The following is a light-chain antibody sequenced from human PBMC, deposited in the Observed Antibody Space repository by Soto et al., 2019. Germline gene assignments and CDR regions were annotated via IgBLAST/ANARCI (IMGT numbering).Light chain of an antibody. CDR1: QALSNY. CDR3: QQANSFLWT. V-gene: IGKV1-9*01. J-gene: IGKJ1*01. Sequence: DIQLTQSPSVLSASVGDTVTITCRASQALSNYLAWYQQKPGKAPDLLIYAASSLQSGVPSRFSGSGSGTDFTLTISSLQPEDFATYYCQQANSFLWTFGQGTKVDIK. CDR2: AAS.